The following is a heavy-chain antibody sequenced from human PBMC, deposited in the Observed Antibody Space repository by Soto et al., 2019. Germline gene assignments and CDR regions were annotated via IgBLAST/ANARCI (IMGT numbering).Heavy chain of an antibody. V-gene: IGHV1-69*13. J-gene: IGHJ4*02. CDR2: IIPIFGTA. CDR1: GGTFSSYA. CDR3: ASVIAGNGNYYFDY. D-gene: IGHD6-13*01. Sequence: GASVKVSCKASGGTFSSYAISWVRQAPGQGLEWMGGIIPIFGTANYAQKFQGRVTITADESTSTAYMELSSLRSEDTAVYYCASVIAGNGNYYFDYWGQGTLVTVS.